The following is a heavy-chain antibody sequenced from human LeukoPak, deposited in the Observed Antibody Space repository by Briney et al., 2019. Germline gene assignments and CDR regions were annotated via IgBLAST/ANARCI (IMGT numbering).Heavy chain of an antibody. CDR3: ARERPDSSSDY. J-gene: IGHJ4*02. CDR2: IYYSGST. V-gene: IGHV4-39*07. Sequence: PSETLSLTCTVSGGSISSSSYYWGWIRQPPGKGLEWIGSIYYSGSTYYNPSLKSRVTISVDTSKNQFSLKLSSVTAADTAVYYCARERPDSSSDYWGQGTLVTVSS. D-gene: IGHD6-6*01. CDR1: GGSISSSSYY.